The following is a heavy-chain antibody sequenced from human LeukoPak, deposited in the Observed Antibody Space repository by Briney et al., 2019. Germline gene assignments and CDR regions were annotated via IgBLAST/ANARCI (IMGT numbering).Heavy chain of an antibody. J-gene: IGHJ2*01. V-gene: IGHV4-34*01. CDR2: IKHTGST. CDR3: EIGWRSASTAKRGGSYWYFDL. Sequence: SETLSLPRAVYGVPFSGYYWTCIPHPPGKGLECSVDIKHTGSTNYNPPLQSQATIPADTSNTQFYLKLNSVTPADTAVYFGEIGWRSASTAKRGGSYWYFDLWVRGTLVTVSS. D-gene: IGHD1-26*01. CDR1: GVPFSGYY.